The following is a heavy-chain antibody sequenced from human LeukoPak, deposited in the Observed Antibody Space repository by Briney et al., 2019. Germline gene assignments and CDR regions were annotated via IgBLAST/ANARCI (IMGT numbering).Heavy chain of an antibody. CDR1: GFTFSNYW. D-gene: IGHD2-21*02. CDR3: ARAATQYCGGDCYLKY. CDR2: INSDGSTT. Sequence: GGSLRLSCAASGFTFSNYWMHWVRQAPGKGLVWVSRINSDGSTTNYADSVKGRFTISRDNAKNSLYLQMNSLRAEDTAVYYCARAATQYCGGDCYLKYWGQGILVTVSS. V-gene: IGHV3-74*01. J-gene: IGHJ4*02.